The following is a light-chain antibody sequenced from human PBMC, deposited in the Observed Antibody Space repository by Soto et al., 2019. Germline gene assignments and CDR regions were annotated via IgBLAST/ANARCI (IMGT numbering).Light chain of an antibody. V-gene: IGKV3-15*01. CDR2: GAS. Sequence: EIVMTQSPATLSVSPGERATLSCRASQSVSTNLAWYQQKPGQAPRLLIYGASTRATGIPARFSGSGSGTEVTLTLSSLQSEDFAVYYCQQYNNGALTFGGETKVEIK. J-gene: IGKJ4*01. CDR1: QSVSTN. CDR3: QQYNNGALT.